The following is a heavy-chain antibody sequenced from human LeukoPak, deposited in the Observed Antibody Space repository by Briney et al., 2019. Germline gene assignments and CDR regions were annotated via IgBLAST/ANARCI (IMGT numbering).Heavy chain of an antibody. Sequence: GGSLRLSCSASGFTLSHYWMTWVRQAPGKGLEWLASIKEDGSETSYVDSVKGRFTISRDNAKNSVYLQMNSLGGEDTAVYYCVRGGSYTFDPWGQGILVTVSS. CDR2: IKEDGSET. D-gene: IGHD1-26*01. CDR3: VRGGSYTFDP. J-gene: IGHJ5*02. CDR1: GFTLSHYW. V-gene: IGHV3-7*01.